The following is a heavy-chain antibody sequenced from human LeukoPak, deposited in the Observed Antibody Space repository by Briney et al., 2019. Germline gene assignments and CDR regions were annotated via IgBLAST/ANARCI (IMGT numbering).Heavy chain of an antibody. Sequence: PGGSLRLSCAASGFTFSSYWMHWVRQAPGKGLVWVSRINSDGSTINYADSVKGRFTISRDNSKNTLYLQMNSLRAEDTAVYYCAKVVGAIPYYFDYWGQGTLVTVSS. CDR2: INSDGSTI. V-gene: IGHV3-74*01. CDR1: GFTFSSYW. CDR3: AKVVGAIPYYFDY. J-gene: IGHJ4*02. D-gene: IGHD1-26*01.